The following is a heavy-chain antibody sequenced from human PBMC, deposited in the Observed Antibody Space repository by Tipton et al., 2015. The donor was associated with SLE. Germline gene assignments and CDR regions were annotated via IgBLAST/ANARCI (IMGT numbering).Heavy chain of an antibody. CDR3: ARDRYYDSSGCYFLFDS. Sequence: TLSLTCTVSGGSISSYYWSWIRQPPGKGLEWIGYIYTSGSTNYNPSLKSRVTISVDTSKNQFSLRLSSVTAADTAVYYCARDRYYDSSGCYFLFDSWGQGTLVTVSS. V-gene: IGHV4-4*08. CDR1: GGSISSYY. J-gene: IGHJ4*02. CDR2: IYTSGST. D-gene: IGHD3-22*01.